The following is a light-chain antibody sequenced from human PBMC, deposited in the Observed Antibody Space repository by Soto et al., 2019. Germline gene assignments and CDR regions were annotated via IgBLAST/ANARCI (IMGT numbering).Light chain of an antibody. Sequence: EIVLTQSPGTLSLSPGERATLSCRASQSVTNNFLAWYQQKPGQAPRLLIYDAYIRASGIAYRFSGSGSGADFTLTISRLEPVDCAVYYCQQHVTSPPFISGPGTRVDFK. CDR2: DAY. V-gene: IGKV3-20*01. J-gene: IGKJ3*01. CDR1: QSVTNNF. CDR3: QQHVTSPPFI.